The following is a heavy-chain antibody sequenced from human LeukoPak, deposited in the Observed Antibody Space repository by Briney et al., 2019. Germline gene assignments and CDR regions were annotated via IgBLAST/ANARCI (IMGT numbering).Heavy chain of an antibody. CDR2: TYYRSKWYN. CDR1: GDSVSSNSAA. V-gene: IGHV6-1*01. CDR3: ARDHLYVYSGSSDYYGMDV. Sequence: SQTLSLTCAISGDSVSSNSAAWNWIRQSPSRGLEWLGRTYYRSKWYNDYAVSVKSRITINPDTSKNQFSLQLNSVTPEDTAVYYCARDHLYVYSGSSDYYGMDVWGQGTTVTVSS. J-gene: IGHJ6*02. D-gene: IGHD1-26*01.